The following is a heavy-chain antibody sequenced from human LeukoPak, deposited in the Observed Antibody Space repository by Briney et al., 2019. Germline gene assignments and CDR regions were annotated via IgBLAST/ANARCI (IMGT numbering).Heavy chain of an antibody. Sequence: SETLSLTCAVSGGSISSSKWWSWVRPPPGKGLEWIGDIYHSGSTNYNPSLKSRVTISVDTSKNQFSLKLSSVTAADTAVHYCARGLHYYGSGSDYWGQGTLVTVSS. V-gene: IGHV4-4*02. CDR3: ARGLHYYGSGSDY. CDR1: GGSISSSKW. D-gene: IGHD3-10*01. J-gene: IGHJ4*02. CDR2: IYHSGST.